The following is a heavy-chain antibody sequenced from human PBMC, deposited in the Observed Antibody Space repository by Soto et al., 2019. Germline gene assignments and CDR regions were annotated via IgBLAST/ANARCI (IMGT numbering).Heavy chain of an antibody. CDR2: IYPDDSDT. V-gene: IGHV5-51*01. CDR1: GYSFTDYW. D-gene: IGHD3-22*01. CDR3: ARCLYDTGGGGAFDI. J-gene: IGHJ3*02. Sequence: PGESLKISCKGSGYSFTDYWIGWVRQRPGKGLDWMGIIYPDDSDTRNSPSFQGQVTISADKSISTAYLQWGSLKASDTAIYYCARCLYDTGGGGAFDIWGQGTTVTVSS.